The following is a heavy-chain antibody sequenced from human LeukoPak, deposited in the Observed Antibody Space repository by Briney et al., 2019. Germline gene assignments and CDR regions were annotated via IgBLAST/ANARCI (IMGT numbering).Heavy chain of an antibody. D-gene: IGHD2/OR15-2a*01. CDR2: IYYSGST. Sequence: SETLSLTCTVSGGFISSYYRSWIRQPPGKGLEWIGYIYYSGSTNYNPSLKSRVTISVDTSKNQFSLKLSSVTAADTAVYYCAVGSSTHYYFDYWGQGTLVTVSS. CDR1: GGFISSYY. CDR3: AVGSSTHYYFDY. V-gene: IGHV4-59*01. J-gene: IGHJ4*02.